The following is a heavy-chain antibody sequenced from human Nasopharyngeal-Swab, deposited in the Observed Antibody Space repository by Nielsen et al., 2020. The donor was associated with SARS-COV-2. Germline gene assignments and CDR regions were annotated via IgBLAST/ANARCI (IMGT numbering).Heavy chain of an antibody. Sequence: RQAPGKGLEWIGSIYYSGSTYYSPSLKSRVTISVDTSKNQFSLKLSSVTAADTAVYYCARRDYYDSSDLGAFDIWGQGTMVTVSS. V-gene: IGHV4-39*01. D-gene: IGHD3-22*01. J-gene: IGHJ3*02. CDR3: ARRDYYDSSDLGAFDI. CDR2: IYYSGST.